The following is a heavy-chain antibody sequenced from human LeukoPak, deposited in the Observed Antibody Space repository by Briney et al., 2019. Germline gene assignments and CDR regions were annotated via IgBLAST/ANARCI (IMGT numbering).Heavy chain of an antibody. V-gene: IGHV3-7*03. CDR3: TRDAYMLGKY. J-gene: IGHJ4*02. Sequence: GGSLRLSCAASGFTFSTYWMSWVRQAPGKGLEWVANIKQDGSEKYYVDSVKGRFTISRDNAKNSLYLQMNSLKTEDTAVYYCTRDAYMLGKYWGQGTLVTVSS. CDR1: GFTFSTYW. D-gene: IGHD3-10*02. CDR2: IKQDGSEK.